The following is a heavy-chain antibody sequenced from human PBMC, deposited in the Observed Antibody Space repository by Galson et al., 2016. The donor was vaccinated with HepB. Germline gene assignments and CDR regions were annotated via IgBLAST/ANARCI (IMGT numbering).Heavy chain of an antibody. Sequence: ETLSLTCTVSGGSISSQPYYWGWIRQSPGKGLEWIGYIDYSGSTNYNPSLKSRVTISADMSKNQFSLTLSSVTAADTAVYYCARLKVPPPYNPYYIDVWGKGTTVTVSS. J-gene: IGHJ6*03. D-gene: IGHD1-14*01. CDR2: IDYSGST. V-gene: IGHV4-61*05. CDR3: ARLKVPPPYNPYYIDV. CDR1: GGSISSQPYY.